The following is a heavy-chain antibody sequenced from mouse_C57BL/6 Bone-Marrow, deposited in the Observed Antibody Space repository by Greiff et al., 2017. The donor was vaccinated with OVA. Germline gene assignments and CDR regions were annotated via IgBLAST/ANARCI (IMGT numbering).Heavy chain of an antibody. CDR1: GFTFSSYA. V-gene: IGHV5-9-1*02. J-gene: IGHJ1*03. D-gene: IGHD2-3*01. Sequence: VQLVESGEGLVKPGGSLKLSCAASGFTFSSYAMSWVRQTPEKRLEWVAYISSGGDYIYYADTVKGRFTISRDNARNTLYLQMSSLKSEDTAMYYCTRERDYDGYYRYFDVWGTGTTVTVSS. CDR3: TRERDYDGYYRYFDV. CDR2: ISSGGDYI.